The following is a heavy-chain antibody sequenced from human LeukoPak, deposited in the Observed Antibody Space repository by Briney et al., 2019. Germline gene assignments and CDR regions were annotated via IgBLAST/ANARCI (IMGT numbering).Heavy chain of an antibody. CDR3: TRDLSYNWNYVSFDY. D-gene: IGHD1-7*01. V-gene: IGHV3-49*04. J-gene: IGHJ4*02. CDR2: IRSKAYGGTT. CDR1: GFTFGDYA. Sequence: GGSLRLSSTASGFTFGDYAMSWVRQAPGKGLEWVGFIRSKAYGGTTEYAASVKGRFTISRDDSKSIAYLQMNSLKTEDTAAYYCTRDLSYNWNYVSFDYWGQGTLVTVSS.